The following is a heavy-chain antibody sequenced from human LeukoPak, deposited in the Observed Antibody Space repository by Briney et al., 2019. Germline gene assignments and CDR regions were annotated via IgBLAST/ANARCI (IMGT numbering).Heavy chain of an antibody. Sequence: SETLSLTCTVSGGSISSYYWSWIRQPPGKGLEWIGYIYYSGSTNYNPSLKSRVTISVDTSKNQFSLKLGSVTAADTAVYYCARVVGSVSRFDPWGQGTLVTVSS. CDR1: GGSISSYY. CDR2: IYYSGST. V-gene: IGHV4-59*01. CDR3: ARVVGSVSRFDP. J-gene: IGHJ5*02. D-gene: IGHD2-2*03.